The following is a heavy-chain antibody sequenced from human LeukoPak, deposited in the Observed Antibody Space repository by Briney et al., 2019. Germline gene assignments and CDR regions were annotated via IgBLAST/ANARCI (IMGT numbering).Heavy chain of an antibody. J-gene: IGHJ4*02. CDR2: ISYDGSNK. CDR1: GXTFSSYG. D-gene: IGHD5-18*01. CDR3: AKSGDTATDY. Sequence: AGGSLRLSCAASGXTFSSYGMHWVRQAPGKGLEWVAVISYDGSNKYYADSVKGRFTISRDNSKNTLYLQMNSLRAEDTAVYYCAKSGDTATDYWGQGTLVTVSS. V-gene: IGHV3-30*18.